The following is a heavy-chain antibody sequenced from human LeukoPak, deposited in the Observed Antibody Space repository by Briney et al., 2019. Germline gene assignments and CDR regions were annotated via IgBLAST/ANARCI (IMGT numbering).Heavy chain of an antibody. CDR3: ARAGRWSGSYFYGY. Sequence: PSQTLSLTCTVSGNSISSGDNYWSWIRQPAGKELEWIGRIYTSGSTNYNPSLKSRVTISVDTSKNQFSLKLSSVTAADTAVYYCARAGRWSGSYFYGYWGQGTLVTVSS. D-gene: IGHD1-26*01. J-gene: IGHJ4*02. CDR1: GNSISSGDNY. V-gene: IGHV4-61*02. CDR2: IYTSGST.